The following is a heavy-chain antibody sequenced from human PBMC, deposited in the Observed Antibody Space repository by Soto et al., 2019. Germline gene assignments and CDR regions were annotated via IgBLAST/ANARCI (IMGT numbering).Heavy chain of an antibody. J-gene: IGHJ6*02. CDR2: ISGSGGST. CDR3: AKDWNDVFYYYYGMDV. Sequence: GGSLRLSCAASGFTFSSYAMSWVRQAPGKGLEWVSAISGSGGSTYYADSVKGRFTISRDNSKNTLYLQMNSRRAEDTAVYYCAKDWNDVFYYYYGMDVWGQGTTVTVSS. CDR1: GFTFSSYA. V-gene: IGHV3-23*01. D-gene: IGHD1-1*01.